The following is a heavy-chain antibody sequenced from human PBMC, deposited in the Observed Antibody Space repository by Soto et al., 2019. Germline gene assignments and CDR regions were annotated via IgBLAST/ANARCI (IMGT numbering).Heavy chain of an antibody. Sequence: NPSETLSLTCAVSGYSISSGYYWGWIRQPPGKGLEWIGSIYHSGSTYYNPSLKSRVTISVDTSKNQFSLKLSSVTAADTAVYYCASGGVGDAFDIWGQGTMVTVSS. V-gene: IGHV4-38-2*01. J-gene: IGHJ3*02. D-gene: IGHD3-3*01. CDR1: GYSISSGYY. CDR2: IYHSGST. CDR3: ASGGVGDAFDI.